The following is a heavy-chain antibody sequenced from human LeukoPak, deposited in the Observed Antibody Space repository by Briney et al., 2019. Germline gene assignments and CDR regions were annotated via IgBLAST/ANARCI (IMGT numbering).Heavy chain of an antibody. Sequence: GGSLRLSCAASGFTFSSYAMTWVRQAPGKGLEWVSTISHSGGSTYYADSVKGRFTTSRDNSKNTLYLQMNNLRAEDTAVYYCAKDISGWYSSFDYWGQGTLVTVSS. CDR1: GFTFSSYA. J-gene: IGHJ4*02. CDR3: AKDISGWYSSFDY. V-gene: IGHV3-23*01. CDR2: ISHSGGST. D-gene: IGHD6-19*01.